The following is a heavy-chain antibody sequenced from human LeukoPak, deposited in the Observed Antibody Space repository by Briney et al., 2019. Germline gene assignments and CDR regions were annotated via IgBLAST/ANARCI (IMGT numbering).Heavy chain of an antibody. V-gene: IGHV3-23*01. D-gene: IGHD3-22*01. CDR2: ISGSGGST. J-gene: IGHJ4*02. CDR1: DFSFITYA. Sequence: GGSLRLSCAASDFSFITYAMSWVRQAPGKGLEWVSAISGSGGSTYYADSVKGRFTISRDNSKNTLYLQMNSLRAEDTAVYYCAKVTTMIVVVINPYFDYWGQGTLVTVSS. CDR3: AKVTTMIVVVINPYFDY.